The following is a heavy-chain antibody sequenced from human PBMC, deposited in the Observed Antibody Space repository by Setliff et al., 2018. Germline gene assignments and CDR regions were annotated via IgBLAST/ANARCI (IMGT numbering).Heavy chain of an antibody. CDR1: GGTFGSSA. D-gene: IGHD3-22*01. V-gene: IGHV1-69*13. CDR2: IIPMFDTG. J-gene: IGHJ3*01. CDR3: ARDKADYYDRSGYSGASDV. Sequence: SVKVSCKASGGTFGSSALSWVRQAPGQGLEWMGGIIPMFDTGIYAEKFQGRVTLSADESTSTVYMELTGLRPEDTAIYYCARDKADYYDRSGYSGASDVWGQGTMVTVSS.